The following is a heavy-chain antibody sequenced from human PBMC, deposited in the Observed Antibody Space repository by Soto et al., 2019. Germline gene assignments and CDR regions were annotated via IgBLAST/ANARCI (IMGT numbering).Heavy chain of an antibody. CDR1: GGTFSRYT. CDR2: IIPIVDIP. J-gene: IGHJ6*02. Sequence: QVQLVQSGAEVKKPGSSVKVSYKASGGTFSRYTFTWVRQAPGQGLEWMGRIIPIVDIPNYAQNFQGRVTITADKATSTAYMELSSLTSDDTAVYYCASHFTGVLVLGTSPPGGDDYGWDVWGQGTTVSVS. D-gene: IGHD2-15*01. CDR3: ASHFTGVLVLGTSPPGGDDYGWDV. V-gene: IGHV1-69*02.